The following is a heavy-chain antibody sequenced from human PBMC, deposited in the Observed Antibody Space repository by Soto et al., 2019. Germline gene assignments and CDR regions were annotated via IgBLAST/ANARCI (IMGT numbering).Heavy chain of an antibody. CDR2: ISISSSTR. CDR1: GFTFSSYV. V-gene: IGHV3-48*02. CDR3: ARGGGFFDC. D-gene: IGHD3-10*01. Sequence: EVQLVESGGGLVQPGGSLRLSCAASGFTFSSYVINWVRQAPGKGVEWVSYISISSSTRYYADSVRGRFTISKDNAKNTLYLQMNSLRDEDTAVYYCARGGGFFDCWGQGTLVTVSS. J-gene: IGHJ4*02.